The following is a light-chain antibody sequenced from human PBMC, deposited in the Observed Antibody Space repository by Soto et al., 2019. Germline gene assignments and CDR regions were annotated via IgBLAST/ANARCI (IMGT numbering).Light chain of an antibody. J-gene: IGLJ3*02. Sequence: QSVLAQPPSASGTPGQRVSISCSGSSSNIGTSSVNWYQHVPGAAPQLIIYSNDQRPLEVPDRFSGSKSGTSASLAISGLRSDDEGDYYCAAWDDSLNGWVFGGGTKLTVL. CDR3: AAWDDSLNGWV. CDR2: SND. CDR1: SSNIGTSS. V-gene: IGLV1-44*01.